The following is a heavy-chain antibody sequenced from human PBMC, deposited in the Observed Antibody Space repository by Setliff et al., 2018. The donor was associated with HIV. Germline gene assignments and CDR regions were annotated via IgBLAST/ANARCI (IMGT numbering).Heavy chain of an antibody. D-gene: IGHD2-2*01. CDR2: VYASGET. V-gene: IGHV4-4*09. Sequence: PSETLSLTCTVSGDSISSYSWNWIRQPPGRGLEWIGYVYASGETNYNPSLKSRVTMSTDTSRNQFFLNLNYATAADTAVYFCARRVLQDSTITSSNGFDSWGQGTLVTVSS. CDR3: ARRVLQDSTITSSNGFDS. CDR1: GDSISSYS. J-gene: IGHJ5*01.